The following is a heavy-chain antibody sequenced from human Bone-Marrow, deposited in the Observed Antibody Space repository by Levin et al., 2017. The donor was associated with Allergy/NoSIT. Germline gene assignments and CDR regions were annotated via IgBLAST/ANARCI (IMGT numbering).Heavy chain of an antibody. V-gene: IGHV5-51*01. CDR3: ARQYCSSTNCYYPFFDR. J-gene: IGHJ4*02. Sequence: PGESLKISCKGSGYSFTNYWIGWVRQKPGKGLEWMGIIYPGDSDTRYSPSFQGQVTMSADKSISTAYLQWSSLKASDTAIYYCARQYCSSTNCYYPFFDRWGQGSLVTVSS. CDR2: IYPGDSDT. CDR1: GYSFTNYW. D-gene: IGHD2-2*01.